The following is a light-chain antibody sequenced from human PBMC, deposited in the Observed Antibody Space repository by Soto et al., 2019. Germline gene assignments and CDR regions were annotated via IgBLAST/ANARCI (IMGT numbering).Light chain of an antibody. J-gene: IGKJ3*01. CDR1: QDISNS. CDR2: DAS. V-gene: IGKV1-33*01. CDR3: QHYDNLPRFT. Sequence: DIQMTQSPSSLSASVGDRVTITCQASQDISNSLNWYQQKPGNAPKLLIYDASHLETGVPSRFTGSGSATDFTVTISSLQPEDIATYYCQHYDNLPRFTFGPGTRVDIK.